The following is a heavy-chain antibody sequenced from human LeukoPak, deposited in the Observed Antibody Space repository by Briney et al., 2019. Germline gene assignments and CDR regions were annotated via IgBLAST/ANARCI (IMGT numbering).Heavy chain of an antibody. CDR1: GFTFSSYG. CDR2: IWYDGSNK. V-gene: IGHV3-33*01. Sequence: GGSLRLSCAASGFTFSSYGMHWVRQAPGKGLEWVAVIWYDGSNKYYADSVKGRFTISRDNSKNTLYLQMSSLRAEDTAVYYCARDADSYYHGSGTDYWGQGTLVTVSS. CDR3: ARDADSYYHGSGTDY. D-gene: IGHD3-10*01. J-gene: IGHJ4*02.